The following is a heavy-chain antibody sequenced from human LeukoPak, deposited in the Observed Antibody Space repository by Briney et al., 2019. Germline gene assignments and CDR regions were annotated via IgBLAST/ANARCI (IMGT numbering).Heavy chain of an antibody. J-gene: IGHJ4*02. CDR2: INPNSGAT. D-gene: IGHD6-19*01. Sequence: ASVKVSCKASGYTFTDYYLHWVRQAPGQGVEWMGWINPNSGATNYAQKFQGRVTVTRDTSISTMYMELSRLTSDDTAVYYCATVYSSGWYWAYWGQGTLVTVSS. V-gene: IGHV1-2*02. CDR1: GYTFTDYY. CDR3: ATVYSSGWYWAY.